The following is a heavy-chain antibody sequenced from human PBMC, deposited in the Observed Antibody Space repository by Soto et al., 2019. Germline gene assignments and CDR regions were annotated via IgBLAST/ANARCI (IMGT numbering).Heavy chain of an antibody. V-gene: IGHV1-8*01. J-gene: IGHJ6*03. Sequence: ASVKVSCKASGYTFTSYDINWVRQATGQGLEWMGWMNPNSGNTGYAQKFQGRVTMTRNTSISTAYMELSSLRSEDTAVYYCARGLYDPNYYYYYYMDVWGKGTTVTVSS. CDR2: MNPNSGNT. CDR1: GYTFTSYD. D-gene: IGHD5-12*01. CDR3: ARGLYDPNYYYYYYMDV.